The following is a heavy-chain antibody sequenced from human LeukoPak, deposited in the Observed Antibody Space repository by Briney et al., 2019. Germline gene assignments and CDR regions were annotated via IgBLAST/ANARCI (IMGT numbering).Heavy chain of an antibody. J-gene: IGHJ3*02. Sequence: GGSLRLSCAASGFTFSSFWMTWVRQAPGKGLEWVANIRQDGGETYYVDSVKGRFTISRGNAKTSLYLQMTSLRAEDAAVYYCARRYHFDSSGLHWRSPFDIWGQGTMVAVSS. CDR1: GFTFSSFW. CDR3: ARRYHFDSSGLHWRSPFDI. CDR2: IRQDGGET. V-gene: IGHV3-7*01. D-gene: IGHD3-22*01.